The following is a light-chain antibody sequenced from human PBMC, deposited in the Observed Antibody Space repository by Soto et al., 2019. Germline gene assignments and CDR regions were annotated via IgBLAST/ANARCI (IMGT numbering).Light chain of an antibody. J-gene: IGLJ2*01. CDR3: LLSYGGTAV. CDR1: TGPVTSGHS. CDR2: DTN. V-gene: IGLV7-46*01. Sequence: QAVVTQEPSLTVSPGGTVTLTCASNTGPVTSGHSPCWFQQKPGQAPRTLIYDTNKKDSWTPARFSGSLVGGKAALTLSGAQPEDEADYHCLLSYGGTAVFGGGTKLTVL.